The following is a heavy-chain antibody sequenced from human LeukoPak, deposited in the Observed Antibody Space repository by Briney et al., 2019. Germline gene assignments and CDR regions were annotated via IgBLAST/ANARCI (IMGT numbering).Heavy chain of an antibody. J-gene: IGHJ4*02. CDR1: GGSITTYY. CDR3: AASYSTSWPEIDY. Sequence: SETLSLTCTVSGGSITTYYWNWIRQPPGKGLEWIGTVYYSGSTYYNPSLESRATLFVDTSKNQFSLKLSSVTAADTAVYYCAASYSTSWPEIDYWGQGTVVTVSS. CDR2: VYYSGST. V-gene: IGHV4-59*04. D-gene: IGHD6-13*01.